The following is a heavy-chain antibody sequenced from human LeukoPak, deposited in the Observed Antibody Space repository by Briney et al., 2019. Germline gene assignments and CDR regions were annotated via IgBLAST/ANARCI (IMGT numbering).Heavy chain of an antibody. Sequence: PGGSLRLSCAASGFTFSNYATTWVRQAPGKGLEWVSALIGSGGSAYYADSVKGRFTISRDNSKNTLYLQMNSLRAEDTAVYYCAKGRYESSGFNWAAWGQGTLVTVSS. CDR3: AKGRYESSGFNWAA. CDR1: GFTFSNYA. CDR2: LIGSGGSA. J-gene: IGHJ4*02. V-gene: IGHV3-23*01. D-gene: IGHD3-22*01.